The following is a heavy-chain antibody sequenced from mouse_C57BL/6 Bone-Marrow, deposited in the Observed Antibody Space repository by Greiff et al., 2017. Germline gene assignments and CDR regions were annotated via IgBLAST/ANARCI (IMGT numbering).Heavy chain of an antibody. CDR1: GFTFSDYY. V-gene: IGHV5-16*01. J-gene: IGHJ2*01. CDR2: INYDGSST. CDR3: ARDYYSNSYYFDY. Sequence: EVMLVESEGGLVQPGSSMKLSCTASGFTFSDYYMAWVRQVPEKGLEWVANINYDGSSTYYLDSLKSRFIISRDNAKNILYLQMSSLKSEDTATYYCARDYYSNSYYFDYWGQGTTLTVSS. D-gene: IGHD2-5*01.